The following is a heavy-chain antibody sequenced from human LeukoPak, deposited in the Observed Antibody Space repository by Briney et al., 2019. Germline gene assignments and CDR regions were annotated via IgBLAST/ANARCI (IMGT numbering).Heavy chain of an antibody. V-gene: IGHV1-69*06. J-gene: IGHJ5*02. CDR3: ARDPYYYDSSGYYGFDP. D-gene: IGHD3-22*01. Sequence: SVKVSCKASGGTFSSYAISWVRQAPGQGLEWMGGIIPIFGTANYAQKFQGRVTITADKSTSTAYMELSRLRSDDTAVYYCARDPYYYDSSGYYGFDPWGQGTLVTVSS. CDR1: GGTFSSYA. CDR2: IIPIFGTA.